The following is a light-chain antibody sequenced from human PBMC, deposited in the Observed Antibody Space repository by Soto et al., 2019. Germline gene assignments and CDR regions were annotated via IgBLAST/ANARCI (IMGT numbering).Light chain of an antibody. J-gene: IGLJ1*01. CDR2: EVN. V-gene: IGLV2-14*02. CDR3: TSYTNSNTYV. CDR1: SSDVDSYNL. Sequence: QSALTQPASVSGSPGQSITISCTGSSSDVDSYNLVSWYQQYPGRVPKLMIFEVNNRPSGVSNRFSGSKSGNTASLTISGLQAEDEADYYCTSYTNSNTYVFGTGTKLTVL.